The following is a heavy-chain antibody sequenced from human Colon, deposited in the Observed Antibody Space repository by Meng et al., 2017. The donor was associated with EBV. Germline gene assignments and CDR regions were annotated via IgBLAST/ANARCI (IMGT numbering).Heavy chain of an antibody. CDR2: IIHGGSP. CDR3: ARRPTGIDY. D-gene: IGHD2-8*02. Sequence: QVQLQQWGAGLLTPSETLSLTCAVNGGSLSGAYWHWIRQPPGKGLEWIGEIIHGGSPSYNPSLKSRVTISIDTSKNQLSLMLSSVTAADTAVYYCARRPTGIDYWGQGTLGTVSS. J-gene: IGHJ4*02. CDR1: GGSLSGAY. V-gene: IGHV4-34*12.